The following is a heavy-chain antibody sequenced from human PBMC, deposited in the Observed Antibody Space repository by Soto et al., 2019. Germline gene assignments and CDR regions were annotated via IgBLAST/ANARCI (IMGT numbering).Heavy chain of an antibody. CDR1: GFTFNTYG. J-gene: IGHJ4*02. CDR2: ISYDGSDK. D-gene: IGHD3-10*01. Sequence: GGSLRISCAASGFTFNTYGMHWVRQAPGKGLEWLAAISYDGSDKYYADSAKGRFTISRDNSKKTLYLQMNSLRPEDTAVYYCAKVGHGSGKGLDYWGQGTLVTVSS. V-gene: IGHV3-30*18. CDR3: AKVGHGSGKGLDY.